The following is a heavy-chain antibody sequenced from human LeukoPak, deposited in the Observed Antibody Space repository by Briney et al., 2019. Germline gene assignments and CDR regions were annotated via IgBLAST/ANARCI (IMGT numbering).Heavy chain of an antibody. J-gene: IGHJ4*02. V-gene: IGHV4-39*01. D-gene: IGHD1-1*01. CDR2: IYYSGST. Sequence: PPETLSLTCTVSGGSLSISSYDWGWIRQPPGTGLEWLGIIYYSGSTYYNPSLKSRVTITVDTAKDQVSPKLSSVTAADTAVYYCARHVDHRWNLYYFDYWGQGTLVTVSS. CDR1: GGSLSISSYD. CDR3: ARHVDHRWNLYYFDY.